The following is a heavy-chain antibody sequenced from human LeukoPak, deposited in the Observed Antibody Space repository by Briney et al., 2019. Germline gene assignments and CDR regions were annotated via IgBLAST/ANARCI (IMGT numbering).Heavy chain of an antibody. CDR2: IKQDGSEK. J-gene: IGHJ4*02. V-gene: IGHV3-7*01. D-gene: IGHD2-15*01. CDR3: AREGVAATSNYFDY. Sequence: PAGSLRLSCAASGFTFSSYWMSWVRQAPGKGLEWVAKIKQDGSEKYYVDSVKGRFTISRDNAKNSLYLQMNSLRAEDTAAHYCAREGVAATSNYFDYWGQGTLVTVSS. CDR1: GFTFSSYW.